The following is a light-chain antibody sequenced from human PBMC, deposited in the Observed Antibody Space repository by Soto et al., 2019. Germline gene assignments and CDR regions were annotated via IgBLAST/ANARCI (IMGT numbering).Light chain of an antibody. Sequence: VLAQPPSVSWAPGQRVTISCTGSSSNIGANYDVHWYQQLPGTAPKLLIYANIYRPSGVPDRFSGSKSGTSASLAITGLQAEDEADYYCQSYDSSLSGYVFGTGTKVTVL. CDR3: QSYDSSLSGYV. CDR2: ANI. V-gene: IGLV1-40*01. CDR1: SSNIGANYD. J-gene: IGLJ1*01.